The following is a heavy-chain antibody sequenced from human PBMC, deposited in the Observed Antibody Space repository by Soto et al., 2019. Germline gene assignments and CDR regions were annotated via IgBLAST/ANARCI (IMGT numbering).Heavy chain of an antibody. CDR3: AKGSYCTHGICYNY. Sequence: GGCLRLSGVAGGCAFSTYAMSWVRQAPGKGLEWVSAISGSGGSTYYADSVKGRFTISRDNSKNTLYLQMNSLRAEDTAVYYCAKGSYCTHGICYNYWGQGTLVTVSS. D-gene: IGHD2-8*01. CDR2: ISGSGGST. V-gene: IGHV3-23*01. CDR1: GCAFSTYA. J-gene: IGHJ4*02.